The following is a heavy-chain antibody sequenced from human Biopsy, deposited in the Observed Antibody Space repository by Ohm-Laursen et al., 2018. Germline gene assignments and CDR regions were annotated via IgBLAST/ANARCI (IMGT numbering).Heavy chain of an antibody. CDR2: NIPILGTG. CDR1: GYTFTSYY. J-gene: IGHJ1*01. CDR3: ATKLTGYFHH. Sequence: SSVKVSCKSSGYTFTSYYMHWVRQAPGQGLEWLGGNIPILGTGNYAQKFQDRVTVAADTSTSTATMELRSLRSDDTAVYYCATKLTGYFHHWGQGTLVIVSS. D-gene: IGHD3-9*01. V-gene: IGHV1-69*06.